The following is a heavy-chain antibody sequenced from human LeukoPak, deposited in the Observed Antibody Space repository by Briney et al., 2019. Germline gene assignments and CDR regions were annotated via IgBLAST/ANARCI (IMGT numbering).Heavy chain of an antibody. CDR2: IWYDGSNK. CDR1: GFTFSSYG. D-gene: IGHD6-19*01. J-gene: IGHJ3*02. V-gene: IGHV3-33*01. Sequence: GGSLRLSCAASGFTFSSYGMHWVRQAPGKGLEWVAVIWYDGSNKYYADSVKGRFTISRDNSKNTLYLQMNSLRAEDTAVYYCARRYSSGWSGAFDIWGQGTMVTVSS. CDR3: ARRYSSGWSGAFDI.